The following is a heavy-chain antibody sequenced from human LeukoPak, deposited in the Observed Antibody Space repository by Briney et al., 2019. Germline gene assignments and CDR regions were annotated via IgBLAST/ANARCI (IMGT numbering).Heavy chain of an antibody. Sequence: GGSLRLSCAASGFTVSSNYMSWVRQAPGKGLEWVSVIYSGGSTYYADSVKGRFTISRDNSKNTLYLQTNSLRAEDTAVYYCARDPVYCSGGSCYSRGFDYWGQGTLVTVSS. D-gene: IGHD2-15*01. V-gene: IGHV3-53*01. J-gene: IGHJ4*02. CDR2: IYSGGST. CDR3: ARDPVYCSGGSCYSRGFDY. CDR1: GFTVSSNY.